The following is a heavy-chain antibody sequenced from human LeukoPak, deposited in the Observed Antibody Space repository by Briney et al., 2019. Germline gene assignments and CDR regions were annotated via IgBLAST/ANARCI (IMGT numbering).Heavy chain of an antibody. CDR1: GFTFSGYS. D-gene: IGHD6-19*01. J-gene: IGHJ4*02. V-gene: IGHV3-48*04. CDR3: ARDSGWTFDS. CDR2: ISSSSSTI. Sequence: GGSLRLSCAASGFTFSGYSMNWVRQAPGKGLEWLSYISSSSSTIYYADSVKGRFTISRDNAKNSLYLQMNSLGVEDTAIYYCARDSGWTFDSWGQGTLVTVSS.